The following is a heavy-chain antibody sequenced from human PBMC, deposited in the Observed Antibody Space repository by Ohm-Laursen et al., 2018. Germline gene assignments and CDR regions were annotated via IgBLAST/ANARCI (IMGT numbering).Heavy chain of an antibody. J-gene: IGHJ6*02. V-gene: IGHV4-4*07. CDR3: ARDPVSSSYRSYYYYYGMDV. CDR2: IYTSGST. CDR1: GGSFSGYY. Sequence: GTLSLTCAVYGGSFSGYYWSWIRQPAGKGLEWIGRIYTSGSTNYNPSLKSRVTMSVDTSKNQFSLKLSSVTAADTAVYYCARDPVSSSYRSYYYYYGMDVWGQGTTVTVSS. D-gene: IGHD6-13*01.